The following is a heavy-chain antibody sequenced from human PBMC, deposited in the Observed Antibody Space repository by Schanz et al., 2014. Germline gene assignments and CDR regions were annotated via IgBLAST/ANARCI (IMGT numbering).Heavy chain of an antibody. D-gene: IGHD2-21*01. J-gene: IGHJ3*01. CDR2: LYINAGST. CDR3: ARDEGRDGYNLAFDV. V-gene: IGHV3-53*01. CDR1: GFSVSTNY. Sequence: EVPLVESGGGLIQPWGSLRLSCAVSGFSVSTNYMSWARQAPGKGLEWISSLYINAGSTRYADSVKGRFFISRDSSKNTLFLQMNSLRADDTAIYFCARDEGRDGYNLAFDVWGQGTLVTVSS.